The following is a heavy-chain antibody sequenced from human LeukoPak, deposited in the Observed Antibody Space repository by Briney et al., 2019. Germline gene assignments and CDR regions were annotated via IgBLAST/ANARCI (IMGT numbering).Heavy chain of an antibody. CDR1: GFSFNTYA. J-gene: IGHJ4*02. CDR3: AKGKGSSSSSIDW. D-gene: IGHD2-15*01. V-gene: IGHV3-23*01. CDR2: ISGSGGST. Sequence: GGSLRLSCAASGFSFNTYAMSWVRQAPGKGLEWVSAISGSGGSTYYADSVKGRFTISRDNSKNTLYLQIHSLRAEDTAVYYCAKGKGSSSSSIDWWGQGTLVTVSS.